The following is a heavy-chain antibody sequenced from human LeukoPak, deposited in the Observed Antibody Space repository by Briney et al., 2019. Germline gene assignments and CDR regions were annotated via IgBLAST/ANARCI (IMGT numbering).Heavy chain of an antibody. Sequence: PSQTLSLTCTVSGGSISSGGYYWSWIRQPPGKGLEWIGYIHHSGSTYYNPSLKSRVTISVDTSKNQFSLKLSSVTAADTAVYYCARGPGGIVVITLDAFDIWGQGTMVTVSS. V-gene: IGHV4-30-2*01. CDR1: GGSISSGGYY. CDR3: ARGPGGIVVITLDAFDI. J-gene: IGHJ3*02. CDR2: IHHSGST. D-gene: IGHD3-22*01.